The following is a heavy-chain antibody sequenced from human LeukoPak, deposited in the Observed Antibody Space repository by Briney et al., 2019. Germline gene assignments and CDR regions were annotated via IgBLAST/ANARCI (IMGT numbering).Heavy chain of an antibody. CDR3: ARVWSGYSYGYVDY. D-gene: IGHD5-18*01. CDR1: GGTFSSYA. Sequence: SVKVSCKASGGTFSSYAISWVRQAPGQGLEWMGGIIPIFGTANYAQKFQGRVTITADESTSTAYMELSSLRSEDTAVYYCARVWSGYSYGYVDYWGQGTLVTVSS. CDR2: IIPIFGTA. V-gene: IGHV1-69*01. J-gene: IGHJ4*02.